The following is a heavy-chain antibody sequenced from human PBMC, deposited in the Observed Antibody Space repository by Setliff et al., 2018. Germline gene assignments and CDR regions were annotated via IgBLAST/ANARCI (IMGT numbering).Heavy chain of an antibody. CDR2: IFPKTGST. D-gene: IGHD2-2*01. CDR1: GYTFTNYG. J-gene: IGHJ4*02. CDR3: SRLVRYCTRTTCQRASGAEL. V-gene: IGHV1-18*01. Sequence: ASVKVSCKASGYTFTNYGITWVRQAPGQGLEWMGWIFPKTGSTNYAHKLQGRVTMTTDASTATAYLELRSLTSDDTAVYYCSRLVRYCTRTTCQRASGAELWGQGSLVTVSS.